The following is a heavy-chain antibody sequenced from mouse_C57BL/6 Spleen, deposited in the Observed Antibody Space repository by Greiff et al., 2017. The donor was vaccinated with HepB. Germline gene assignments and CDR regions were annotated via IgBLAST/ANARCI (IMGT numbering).Heavy chain of an antibody. CDR1: GFNIKDDY. CDR3: TTRLLYAMDY. CDR2: IDPENGDT. V-gene: IGHV14-4*01. Sequence: EVQLQQSGAELVRPGASVKLSCTASGFNIKDDYMHWVKQRPEQGLEWIGWIDPENGDTEYASKFQGKATITADTSYNTAYLQLSSLTSEDTAVYYCTTRLLYAMDYWGQGTSVTVSS. J-gene: IGHJ4*01. D-gene: IGHD2-3*01.